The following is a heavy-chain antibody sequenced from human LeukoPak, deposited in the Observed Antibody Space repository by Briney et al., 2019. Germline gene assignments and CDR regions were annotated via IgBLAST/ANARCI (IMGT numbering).Heavy chain of an antibody. D-gene: IGHD5-18*01. CDR1: GFTFSSYA. J-gene: IGHJ5*02. CDR2: ISYDGSNK. CDR3: ARGLVPDTAMPKGSLPAFDP. Sequence: GGSLRLSCAASGFTFSSYAMHWVRQAPGKGLEWVAVISYDGSNKYYADSVKGRFTISRDNSKNTLYLQMNSLRAEDTAVYYCARGLVPDTAMPKGSLPAFDPWGQGTLVTVSS. V-gene: IGHV3-30-3*01.